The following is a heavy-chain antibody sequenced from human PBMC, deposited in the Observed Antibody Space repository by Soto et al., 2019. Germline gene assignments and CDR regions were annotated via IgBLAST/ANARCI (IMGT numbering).Heavy chain of an antibody. CDR1: GFTFTDFY. V-gene: IGHV3-7*03. CDR3: AVWGGHDYTY. J-gene: IGHJ4*02. Sequence: EVQLVQSGGGLVQPGGSLRLSCVGSGFTFTDFYMNWVRQAPGKGLEWVANIRPDGTETNYVESVRSRFTTSIDNAKTSLFLQMDSLRADDTALYYCAVWGGHDYTYWGEGILVTVSS. CDR2: IRPDGTET. D-gene: IGHD4-4*01.